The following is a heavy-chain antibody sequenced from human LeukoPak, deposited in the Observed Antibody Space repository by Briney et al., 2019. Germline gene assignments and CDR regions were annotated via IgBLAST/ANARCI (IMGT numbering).Heavy chain of an antibody. J-gene: IGHJ4*02. CDR1: GFIFSSYA. D-gene: IGHD3-16*01. V-gene: IGHV3-23*01. CDR3: AKKPLGDQPLDY. Sequence: GGSLRLSCVASGFIFSSYAMTWVRQAPGKGLEWVSVIGSGDTYYAYSVKGRFTISRDNSKNTLYLQMNSQSADDTAVYYCAKKPLGDQPLDYWGQGTLVTVSS. CDR2: IGSGDT.